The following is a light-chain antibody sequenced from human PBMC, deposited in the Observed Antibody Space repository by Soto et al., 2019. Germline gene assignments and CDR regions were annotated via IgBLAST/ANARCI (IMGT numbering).Light chain of an antibody. J-gene: IGLJ3*02. V-gene: IGLV1-44*01. CDR2: NNN. Sequence: QPVLTQPPSASGTPGQRVTISCSGSSSNVGSNTVNWYQQLPSTAPKLLIYNNNQRPSGVPDRFSGSKSGTSASLAISGLQSEDEADYYCASWDDSLNGPVFGGGTKLTVL. CDR1: SSNVGSNT. CDR3: ASWDDSLNGPV.